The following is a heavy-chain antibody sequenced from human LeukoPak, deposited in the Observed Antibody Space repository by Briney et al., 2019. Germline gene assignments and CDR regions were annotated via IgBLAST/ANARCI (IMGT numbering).Heavy chain of an antibody. J-gene: IGHJ4*02. CDR2: IGAGGANT. D-gene: IGHD3-9*01. CDR3: AKDYSSGLTGYFDY. Sequence: PGGSLRLSCAASGFTFSIYAMSWVRQAPGKGLEWVAGIGAGGANTKTADSVRGRFTISRDNPKNTLYLQMNSLRAEDTAVYYYAKDYSSGLTGYFDYWGQGTLVIVSS. V-gene: IGHV3-23*01. CDR1: GFTFSIYA.